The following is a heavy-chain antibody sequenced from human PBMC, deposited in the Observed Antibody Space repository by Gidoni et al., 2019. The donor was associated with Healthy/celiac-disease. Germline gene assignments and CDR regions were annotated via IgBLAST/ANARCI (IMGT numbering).Heavy chain of an antibody. D-gene: IGHD3-10*01. CDR1: GFTFSSSD. CDR3: AKDHGSGPYGMDV. CDR2: ISGSGGST. J-gene: IGHJ6*02. V-gene: IGHV3-23*01. Sequence: EVQLLESGGGLVQPGGSLRLSCAASGFTFSSSDMSWVRQAPGKGLEWVSAISGSGGSTYYADSVKGRFNISRDNSKNTLYLQMNSLRAEDTAVYYCAKDHGSGPYGMDVWGQGTTVTVSS.